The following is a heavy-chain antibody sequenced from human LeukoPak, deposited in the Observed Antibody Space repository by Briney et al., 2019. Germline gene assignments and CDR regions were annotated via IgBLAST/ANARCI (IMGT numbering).Heavy chain of an antibody. Sequence: SETLSLTCTVSGGSISSSSYYWGWLRQPPGKGLEWVGGIYYSGSTYYNPSLKSRVTISVDTSKNQFSLKLSSVTAADTAVYYCARRAVVVPAATYAFDIWGQGTMVTVSS. CDR2: IYYSGST. CDR3: ARRAVVVPAATYAFDI. CDR1: GGSISSSSYY. J-gene: IGHJ3*02. V-gene: IGHV4-39*01. D-gene: IGHD2-2*01.